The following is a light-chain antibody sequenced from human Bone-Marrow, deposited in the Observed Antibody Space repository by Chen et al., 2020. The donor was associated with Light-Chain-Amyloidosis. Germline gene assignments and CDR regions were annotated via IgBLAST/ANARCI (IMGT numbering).Light chain of an antibody. CDR1: SSNIGPNY. J-gene: IGLJ3*02. CDR2: RNN. Sequence: QSVLTQPPSASRTPGQRVSISCSGSSSNIGPNYVFWYQHLPGSAPKLLIYRNNQWPSGVPDRFSGSKSGTSASLAINGLRSEDEADYYCAAWDDSLSGWVFGGGTRLTVL. V-gene: IGLV1-47*01. CDR3: AAWDDSLSGWV.